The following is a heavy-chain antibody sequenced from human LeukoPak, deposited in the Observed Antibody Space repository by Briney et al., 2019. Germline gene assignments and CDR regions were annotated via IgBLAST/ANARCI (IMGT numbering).Heavy chain of an antibody. Sequence: SETLSLTCTVSGGSISSSSYYWGWIRQPPGKGLEWIGYIYYSGSTNYNPSLKSRVTISVDTSKKKFSLKLSSVTAADTAVYYCARWLGDAFDIWGQGTMVTVSS. D-gene: IGHD6-19*01. CDR3: ARWLGDAFDI. CDR1: GGSISSSSYY. V-gene: IGHV4-61*05. CDR2: IYYSGST. J-gene: IGHJ3*02.